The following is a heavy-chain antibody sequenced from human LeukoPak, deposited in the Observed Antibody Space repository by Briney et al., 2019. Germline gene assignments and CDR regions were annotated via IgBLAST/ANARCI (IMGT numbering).Heavy chain of an antibody. D-gene: IGHD1-26*01. J-gene: IGHJ4*02. CDR1: GFTFSSYA. V-gene: IGHV3-48*03. CDR2: ISSSGTTI. Sequence: PGGALRLSCAASGFTFSSYAMSWFRQAPGKGLQWVSYISSSGTTIYYADSVKGRFTITRDNAKNSLYLQMNSLRAEYSAVYYCARVVGATAYYFYYWGRGSLMTVSS. CDR3: ARVVGATAYYFYY.